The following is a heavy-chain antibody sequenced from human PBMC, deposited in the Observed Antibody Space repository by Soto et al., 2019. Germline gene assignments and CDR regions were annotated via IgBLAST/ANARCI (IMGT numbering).Heavy chain of an antibody. CDR3: ARGGSGYTWFNEF. CDR1: GGLFSSYP. Sequence: QEQLVQSGAEVKKPGSSVKVSGKASGGLFSSYPISWVRQVHGQWLEWMGGLIPVFQTAYYTQRIQGRVTITADESTNTAYMELSSLRSEDTAIYYCARGGSGYTWFNEFWGQGTLVTVSS. V-gene: IGHV1-69*01. D-gene: IGHD3-22*01. J-gene: IGHJ4*02. CDR2: LIPVFQTA.